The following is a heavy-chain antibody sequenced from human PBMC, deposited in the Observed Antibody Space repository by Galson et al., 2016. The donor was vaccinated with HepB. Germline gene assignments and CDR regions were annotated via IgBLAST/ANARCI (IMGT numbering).Heavy chain of an antibody. D-gene: IGHD5-12*01. CDR3: ARGPRGFTDSYYWFGMDV. CDR2: IYIDGTT. CDR1: GLTVSRHY. Sequence: SLRLSCAASGLTVSRHYMSWVRQAPGKGLEWVAVIYIDGTTHYADPVKGRFTISRDNTNNTLYLQMNSLSAEDTAVYYCARGPRGFTDSYYWFGMDVWGQGTSVTVSS. J-gene: IGHJ6*02. V-gene: IGHV3-53*01.